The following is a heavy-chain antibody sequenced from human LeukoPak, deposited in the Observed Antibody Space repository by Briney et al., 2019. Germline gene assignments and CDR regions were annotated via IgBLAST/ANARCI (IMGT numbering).Heavy chain of an antibody. CDR3: AKDRYYYDSSGSIYFDY. CDR2: ISYDGSNK. J-gene: IGHJ4*02. V-gene: IGHV3-30*18. Sequence: PGGSLRLSCAASGFTFSSYVMHWVRQAPGKGLEWVAVISYDGSNKYYADSVKGRFTISRDNSKNTLYLQMNSLRAEDTAVYYCAKDRYYYDSSGSIYFDYWGQGTLVTVSS. D-gene: IGHD3-22*01. CDR1: GFTFSSYV.